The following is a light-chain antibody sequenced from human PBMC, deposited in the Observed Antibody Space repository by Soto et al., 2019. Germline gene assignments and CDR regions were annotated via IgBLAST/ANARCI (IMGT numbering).Light chain of an antibody. CDR1: QSVTSTY. CDR2: GAS. CDR3: QQYGSSPVT. Sequence: ESVLTQSPGTLSLSPGERAARSCRASQSVTSTYLAWYQQKPGQAPRLLISGASSRATGIPARFSGSASGTDFTLTISRLDPEDFAVYYCQQYGSSPVTFGQGTKVDIK. V-gene: IGKV3-20*01. J-gene: IGKJ1*01.